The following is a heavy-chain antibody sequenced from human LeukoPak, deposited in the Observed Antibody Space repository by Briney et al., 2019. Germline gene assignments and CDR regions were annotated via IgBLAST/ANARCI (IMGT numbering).Heavy chain of an antibody. CDR3: ARGPYYDYVWGSYRYSWFDP. CDR1: GYTFTSYA. CDR2: INTNTGNP. Sequence: ASVKVSCKASGYTFTSYAMNWVRQAPGQGLEWMGWINTNTGNPTYAQGFTGRFVFPLDTSVSTAYLQISSLKAEDTAVYYCARGPYYDYVWGSYRYSWFDPWGQGTLVTVSS. J-gene: IGHJ5*02. D-gene: IGHD3-16*02. V-gene: IGHV7-4-1*02.